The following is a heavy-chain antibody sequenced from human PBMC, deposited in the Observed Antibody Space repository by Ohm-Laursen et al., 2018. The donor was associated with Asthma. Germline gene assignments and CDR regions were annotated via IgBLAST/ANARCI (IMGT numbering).Heavy chain of an antibody. CDR3: AKGSNYYDSSGYYYFDY. Sequence: SLRLSCTASEFTFSLYSMNWVRQAPGKGLEWVSYISSSSSSTIYYADSVKGRFTISRDNSKNTLYLQMNSLRAEDTAVYYCAKGSNYYDSSGYYYFDYWGQGTLVTVSS. V-gene: IGHV3-48*01. D-gene: IGHD3-22*01. CDR1: EFTFSLYS. CDR2: ISSSSSSTI. J-gene: IGHJ4*02.